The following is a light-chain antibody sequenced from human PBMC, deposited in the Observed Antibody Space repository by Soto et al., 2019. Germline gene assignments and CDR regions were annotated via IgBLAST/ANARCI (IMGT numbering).Light chain of an antibody. V-gene: IGKV3-20*01. J-gene: IGKJ1*01. CDR1: QSVSSNY. CDR3: QQYGSSPRT. CDR2: GAS. Sequence: EIVMTQSPATLSVSPGEGATLSCRASQSVSSNYIAWHQQKPGQAPRLLIYGASSRATGIPDRFSGSGSGTDFTLTISRLEPEDFAVYYCQQYGSSPRTFGQGTKVDIK.